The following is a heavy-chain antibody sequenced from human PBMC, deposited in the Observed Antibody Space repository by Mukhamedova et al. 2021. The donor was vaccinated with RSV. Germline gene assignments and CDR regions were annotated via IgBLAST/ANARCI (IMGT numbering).Heavy chain of an antibody. D-gene: IGHD3-3*01. CDR2: GST. V-gene: IGHV3-74*01. J-gene: IGHJ4*02. Sequence: GSTTYADSVKGRFTISRDNAKNTLYLQMNSRRADDTAVYYWASTKTDFDYWGQGTLVTVSS. CDR3: ASTKTDFDY.